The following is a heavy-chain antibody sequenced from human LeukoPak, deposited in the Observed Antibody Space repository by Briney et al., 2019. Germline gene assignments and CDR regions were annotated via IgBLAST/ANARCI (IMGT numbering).Heavy chain of an antibody. Sequence: PSETLSLTCTVSGGSISSYYWGWIRQPPGKGLEWIGSIYHTGSTYYNPSLKSRVTMSVDTSKNQFSLNLSSVTAADTAMYYCARRDILTGYYDYWGQGTLVTVSS. J-gene: IGHJ4*02. CDR2: IYHTGST. CDR1: GGSISSYY. CDR3: ARRDILTGYYDY. V-gene: IGHV4-38-2*02. D-gene: IGHD3-9*01.